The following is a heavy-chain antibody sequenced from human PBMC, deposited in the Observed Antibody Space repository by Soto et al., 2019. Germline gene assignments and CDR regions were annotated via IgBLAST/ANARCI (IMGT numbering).Heavy chain of an antibody. D-gene: IGHD3-10*01. V-gene: IGHV3-30-3*01. CDR1: GFTFSSYV. CDR2: ISYDGTNK. CDR3: ARSINMMVGAYFDS. Sequence: PGGSLRLSCAASGFTFSSYVMHWVRQAPGKGLEWLTVISYDGTNKYYVDSVKGRFTLSRDNSKNTVYLQMNSLRAEDTAVYYCARSINMMVGAYFDSWGQGTLVTVSS. J-gene: IGHJ4*02.